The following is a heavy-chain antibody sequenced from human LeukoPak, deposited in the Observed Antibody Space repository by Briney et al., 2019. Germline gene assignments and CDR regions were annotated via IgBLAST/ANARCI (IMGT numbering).Heavy chain of an antibody. V-gene: IGHV1-69*06. Sequence: SVKVSCKASGGTFSSYVISWVRQAPGQGLEWMGGIIPIFGTAKYAQKFQGRVTITADKSTSSAYMELSSLRSEDTAVYYCATRAADVPTRPAYYYYYMDVWGKGTTVTISS. CDR1: GGTFSSYV. D-gene: IGHD6-6*01. CDR2: IIPIFGTA. CDR3: ATRAADVPTRPAYYYYYMDV. J-gene: IGHJ6*03.